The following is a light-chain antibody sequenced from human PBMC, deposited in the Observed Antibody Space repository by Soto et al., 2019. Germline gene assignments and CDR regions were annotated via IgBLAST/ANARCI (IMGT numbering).Light chain of an antibody. V-gene: IGLV2-14*01. CDR3: CSYTTDNYWV. CDR1: TSDDY. J-gene: IGLJ1*01. Sequence: QSALTHPASLSWSPGHSITISCTGTTSDDYVSWYQQSPGKAPKLLIYEVVNRPSEVSDRFSGSKSDSTASLTISGLQADEEAHYYCCSYTTDNYWVFGSGTKVTXL. CDR2: EVV.